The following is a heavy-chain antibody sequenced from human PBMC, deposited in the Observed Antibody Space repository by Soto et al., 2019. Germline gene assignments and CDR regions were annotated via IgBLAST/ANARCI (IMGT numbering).Heavy chain of an antibody. CDR3: AKDIRDNNWNYFDY. V-gene: IGHV3-9*01. Sequence: GGSLRLSCAASGFTFSSYAMSWVRQAPGKGLEWVSGISWNSGSIGYADSVKGRFTISRDNAKNSLYLQMNSLRAEDTALYYCAKDIRDNNWNYFDYWGQGTLVTVSS. CDR2: ISWNSGSI. D-gene: IGHD1-20*01. J-gene: IGHJ4*02. CDR1: GFTFSSYA.